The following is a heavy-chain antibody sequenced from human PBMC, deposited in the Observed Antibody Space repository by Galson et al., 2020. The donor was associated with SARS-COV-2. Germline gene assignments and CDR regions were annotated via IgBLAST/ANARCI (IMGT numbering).Heavy chain of an antibody. CDR2: ISSSGTT. V-gene: IGHV3-66*01. CDR1: GFTFSSYA. D-gene: IGHD3-16*01. Sequence: GESLKISCAASGFTFSSYAMHWVRQAPGKGLEWVSVISSSGTTYYADSVKGRFTISRDNSKNTVYLQMSSVRAEDTAVYHCAKDPGHNLGTVLEDYWGQGTLVTVSS. CDR3: AKDPGHNLGTVLEDY. J-gene: IGHJ4*02.